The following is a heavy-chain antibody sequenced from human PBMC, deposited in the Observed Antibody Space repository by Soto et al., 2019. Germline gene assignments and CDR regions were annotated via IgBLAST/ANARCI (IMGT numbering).Heavy chain of an antibody. V-gene: IGHV4-61*01. CDR1: GGSVSSGSYY. Sequence: PSETLSLTCTVSGGSVSSGSYYWSWIRQPPGKGLEWIGYIYYSGSTNYNPSLKSRVTISVDTSKNQFSLKLSSVTAADTAVYYCARDGAYDYVWGSYRYPFDYWGQGTLVTVSS. CDR2: IYYSGST. CDR3: ARDGAYDYVWGSYRYPFDY. D-gene: IGHD3-16*02. J-gene: IGHJ4*02.